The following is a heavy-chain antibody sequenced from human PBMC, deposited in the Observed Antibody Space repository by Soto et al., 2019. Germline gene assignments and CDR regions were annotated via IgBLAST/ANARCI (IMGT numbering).Heavy chain of an antibody. CDR1: GGSISSGGYS. D-gene: IGHD3-22*01. V-gene: IGHV4-30-2*01. CDR3: ARGYYDSSGYYFDY. J-gene: IGHJ4*02. Sequence: QLQLQESGSGLVKPSQTLSLTCAVSGGSISSGGYSWSWIRQPPGKGLEWIGYIYHSGSTYHNPSLKSRVNMTVDRSKNQFSLKLSSVTAADTAVYYCARGYYDSSGYYFDYWGQGTLVTVSS. CDR2: IYHSGST.